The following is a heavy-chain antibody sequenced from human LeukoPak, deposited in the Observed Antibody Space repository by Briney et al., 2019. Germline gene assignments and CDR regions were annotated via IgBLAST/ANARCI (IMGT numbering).Heavy chain of an antibody. Sequence: ASVKVSCKASGYTFTGYYMHWVRQAPGQGLEWMGWINPNSGGTNYAQKFQGRVTMTRDTSISTAYMELSRLRSDDTAVYYCARDPYYSSAYYDYVWGTLYGRNYYYMDVWGKGTTVTISS. CDR3: ARDPYYSSAYYDYVWGTLYGRNYYYMDV. D-gene: IGHD3-16*01. CDR1: GYTFTGYY. V-gene: IGHV1-2*02. J-gene: IGHJ6*03. CDR2: INPNSGGT.